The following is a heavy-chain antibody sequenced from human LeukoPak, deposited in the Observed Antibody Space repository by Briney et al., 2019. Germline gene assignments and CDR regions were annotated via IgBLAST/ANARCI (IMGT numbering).Heavy chain of an antibody. CDR1: GFTFSNAW. CDR3: TTSWGRGYYDSSGYYFGGAFDI. J-gene: IGHJ3*02. CDR2: IKSKTDGGTT. V-gene: IGHV3-15*01. Sequence: GGSLRLSCAASGFTFSNAWMSWVRQAPGKGLEWVGRIKSKTDGGTTDYAAPVKGRFTISRDDSKNTLYLQMNSLKTEDTAVYYCTTSWGRGYYDSSGYYFGGAFDIWGQGTMVTVSS. D-gene: IGHD3-22*01.